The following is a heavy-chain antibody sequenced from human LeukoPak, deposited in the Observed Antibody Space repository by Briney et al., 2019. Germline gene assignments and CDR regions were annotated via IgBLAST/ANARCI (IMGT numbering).Heavy chain of an antibody. J-gene: IGHJ4*02. CDR2: INQNGITT. CDR1: GFIFRNYW. CDR3: ARDMALSGEAVAASGY. D-gene: IGHD6-19*01. Sequence: GGSLRLSCAASGFIFRNYWMHWVRQAPGKGLVWVARINQNGITTTYTDSVKGRFTISRDNAKNTLYLQMNSLRAEDTAVYYCARDMALSGEAVAASGYWGQGTLVTVSS. V-gene: IGHV3-74*01.